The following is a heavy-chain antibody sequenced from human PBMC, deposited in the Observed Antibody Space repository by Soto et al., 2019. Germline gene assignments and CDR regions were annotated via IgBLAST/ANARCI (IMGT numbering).Heavy chain of an antibody. CDR2: ISPMFGAA. Sequence: QVQLVQSGAEMKKPGSSVKVSCQSSGGTFNTYAMNWVRQAPGQGPEWMGDISPMFGAANYAPKFQGRVTITADESTGTSYMQFSSLTSEDTDLYICAREDQGQTPAFGYCGQGTLVTVSS. D-gene: IGHD3-3*01. CDR1: GGTFNTYA. J-gene: IGHJ4*02. CDR3: AREDQGQTPAFGY. V-gene: IGHV1-69*19.